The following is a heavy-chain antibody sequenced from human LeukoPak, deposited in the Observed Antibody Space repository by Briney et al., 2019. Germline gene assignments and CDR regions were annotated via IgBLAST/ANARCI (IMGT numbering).Heavy chain of an antibody. CDR2: MNPNSGNT. CDR1: GYTFTSYD. D-gene: IGHD4-23*01. CDR3: ARDRDLVVTPGRYYGMDV. Sequence: ASVKVSCKASGYTFTSYDINWVRQATGQGLEWMGWMNPNSGNTGYAQKFQGRVTMTRNTSISTAYMELSNLRSEDTAVYYCARDRDLVVTPGRYYGMDVWGQGTTVTVSS. V-gene: IGHV1-8*01. J-gene: IGHJ6*02.